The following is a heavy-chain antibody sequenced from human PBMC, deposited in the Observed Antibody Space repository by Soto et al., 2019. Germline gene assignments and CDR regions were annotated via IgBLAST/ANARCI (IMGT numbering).Heavy chain of an antibody. CDR2: VSSSGSTI. V-gene: IGHV3-11*01. D-gene: IGHD5-12*01. CDR3: AGGYSGYDYEGYLDY. J-gene: IGHJ4*02. Sequence: GGSLRLSCAASGFTFSDYYMSWIRQAPGKGLEWVSYVSSSGSTIYYADSVKGRFTISRDNAKNSLYLQMNSLRAEDTAVYYCAGGYSGYDYEGYLDYWGQGTLVTVSS. CDR1: GFTFSDYY.